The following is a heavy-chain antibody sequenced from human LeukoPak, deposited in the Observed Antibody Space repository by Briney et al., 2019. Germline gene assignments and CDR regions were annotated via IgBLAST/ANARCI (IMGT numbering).Heavy chain of an antibody. D-gene: IGHD6-19*01. J-gene: IGHJ4*02. Sequence: ASVKVSCKASGYTFTSYGISWVRQAPGQGLEWMGWISAYNGNTNYAQKLQGRVTMTTDTSTSTAYTELRSLRSDDTAVYYCARFSLIAVAGWSLDYWGQGTLVTVSS. CDR2: ISAYNGNT. V-gene: IGHV1-18*01. CDR3: ARFSLIAVAGWSLDY. CDR1: GYTFTSYG.